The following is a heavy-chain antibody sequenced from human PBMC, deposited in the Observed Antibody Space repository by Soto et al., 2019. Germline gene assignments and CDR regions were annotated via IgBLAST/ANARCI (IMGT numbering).Heavy chain of an antibody. J-gene: IGHJ3*02. V-gene: IGHV1-58*01. CDR3: AEELYSGGRCCSFDI. Sequence: QMQVVQSGPEVKKPGTSVTVSCKTSGIIFSNSAVQWVRQARGQRLEWLGYIIIAGGGTKYSQNLQGKITITRDMSTNTAYMELSSRKSEDTAIFYCAEELYSGGRCCSFDIWGQGTMITVSS. CDR1: GIIFSNSA. CDR2: IIIAGGGT. D-gene: IGHD2-15*01.